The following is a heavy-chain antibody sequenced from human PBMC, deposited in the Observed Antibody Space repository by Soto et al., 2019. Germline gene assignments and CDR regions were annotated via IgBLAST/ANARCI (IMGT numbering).Heavy chain of an antibody. D-gene: IGHD3-16*01. CDR3: ARALGSRYYYYMDV. J-gene: IGHJ6*03. CDR2: TRNKANSYTT. CDR1: GFTFSDHY. Sequence: PGGSLRLSCAASGFTFSDHYMDWVRQAPGKGLEWVGRTRNKANSYTTEYAASVKGRFTISRDDSKNSLYLQMNSLKTEDTAVYYCARALGSRYYYYMDVWGKGTTVTVSS. V-gene: IGHV3-72*01.